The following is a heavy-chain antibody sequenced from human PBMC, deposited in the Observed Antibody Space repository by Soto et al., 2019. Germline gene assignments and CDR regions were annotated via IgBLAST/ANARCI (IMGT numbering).Heavy chain of an antibody. CDR2: ISGSGGST. D-gene: IGHD4-17*01. Sequence: EVQLLESGGGLVQPGGSLRLSCAASGFTFSSYAMSWVRQAPGKGLEWVSAISGSGGSTYYAASVKGRFTISRDNSKDTVHLEMNSLGAEYTAVDYFSKQAVKYANAFDIWGQGTMVTGSS. V-gene: IGHV3-23*01. CDR1: GFTFSSYA. CDR3: SKQAVKYANAFDI. J-gene: IGHJ3*02.